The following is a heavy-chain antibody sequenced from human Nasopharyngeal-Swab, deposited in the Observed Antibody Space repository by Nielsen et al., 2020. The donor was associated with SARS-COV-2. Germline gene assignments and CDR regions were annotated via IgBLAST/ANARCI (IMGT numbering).Heavy chain of an antibody. CDR2: IYYSGST. J-gene: IGHJ3*02. CDR3: ARGDLIWFGDLPYEDAFDI. V-gene: IGHV4-61*05. CDR1: GGPISSRSSY. Sequence: SETLSLTCTVSGGPISSRSSYWGWIRQPPGKGLEWIGYIYYSGSTNCNPSLKSRVTISVDTSKNQFSLRLSSVTAADTAVYYCARGDLIWFGDLPYEDAFDIWGQGTMVTVSS. D-gene: IGHD3-10*01.